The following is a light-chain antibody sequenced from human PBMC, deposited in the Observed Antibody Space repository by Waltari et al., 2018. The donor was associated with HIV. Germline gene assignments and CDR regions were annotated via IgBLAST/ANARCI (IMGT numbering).Light chain of an antibody. J-gene: IGLJ3*02. CDR2: EGN. V-gene: IGLV2-14*01. CDR1: PTDVEDFTY. Sequence: QSALTQPASVSGSPGQSITISCTATPTDVEDFTYVSWYQHHPGKAPKVIIYEGNNRPSGVSDRFSGSKSGNTASLTISGLQPEDDANYFCTSYVSSASPEFGGGTKLTVL. CDR3: TSYVSSASPE.